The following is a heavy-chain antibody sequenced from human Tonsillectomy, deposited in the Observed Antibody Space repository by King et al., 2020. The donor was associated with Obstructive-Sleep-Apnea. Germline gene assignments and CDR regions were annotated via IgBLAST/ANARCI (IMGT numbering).Heavy chain of an antibody. CDR1: GYTFTGYY. D-gene: IGHD3-22*01. CDR2: INPNSGGT. J-gene: IGHJ4*02. CDR3: ARGAQLYALGWGPDSSGYYYGVYFDY. V-gene: IGHV1-2*04. Sequence: VQLVESGAEVKKPGASVKVSCKASGYTFTGYYMHWVRQAPGQGLEWMGWINPNSGGTNYAQKFQGWVTMTRDTSISTAYMELSRLRSDDTAVYYCARGAQLYALGWGPDSSGYYYGVYFDYWGQGTLVTVSS.